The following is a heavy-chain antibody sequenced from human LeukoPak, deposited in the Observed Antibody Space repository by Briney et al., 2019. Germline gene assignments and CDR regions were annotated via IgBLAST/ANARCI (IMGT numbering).Heavy chain of an antibody. CDR2: IYYSGNT. D-gene: IGHD3-22*01. Sequence: PSETLSLTCTVSGDSITSSSYYWGWIRQPPGKGLEWIGNIYYSGNTYYNPSLKSRVTISADTSKNQFSLKLSSVTAADTAVYYCARDSSGYFYYFDYWGQGTLVTVSS. CDR3: ARDSSGYFYYFDY. V-gene: IGHV4-39*07. CDR1: GDSITSSSYY. J-gene: IGHJ4*02.